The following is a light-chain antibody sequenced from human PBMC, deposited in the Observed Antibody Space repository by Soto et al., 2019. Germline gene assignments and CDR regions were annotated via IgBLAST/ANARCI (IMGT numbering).Light chain of an antibody. CDR2: DAS. J-gene: IGKJ1*01. CDR3: QQYNGYWT. Sequence: DIQMTQSPSTLSASVGDRVIISGRASQSISKWLAWYQQKPGTATKLLISDASSVESEVPPRFSGSGSGTEFTLTISSLQPDDCATYYCQQYNGYWTFGQGTKVEIK. CDR1: QSISKW. V-gene: IGKV1-5*01.